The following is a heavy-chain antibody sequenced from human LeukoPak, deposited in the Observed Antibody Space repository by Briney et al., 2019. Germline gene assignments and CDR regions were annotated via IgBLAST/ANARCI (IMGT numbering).Heavy chain of an antibody. CDR2: IYYTGST. J-gene: IGHJ6*03. CDR1: GGSVSDYY. D-gene: IGHD4-23*01. CDR3: ARAQAVVTPVRANYMDV. V-gene: IGHV4-59*02. Sequence: SETLSLTCTISGGSVSDYYWSWIRQSPGKGLEWIGYIYYTGSTTYNPSLKSRVTMSADTSKNQFSLNLNSVTAADTAVYYCARAQAVVTPVRANYMDVWGKGTTVTVSS.